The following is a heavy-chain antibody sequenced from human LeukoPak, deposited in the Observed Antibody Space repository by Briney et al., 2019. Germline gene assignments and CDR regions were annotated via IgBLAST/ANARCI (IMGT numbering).Heavy chain of an antibody. D-gene: IGHD4-23*01. CDR3: VRMGGDNGGKTLEN. J-gene: IGHJ4*02. CDR2: IYYDGSNK. CDR1: GFTFSSYG. Sequence: PGGSLRLSCAASGFTFSSYGMHWVRQAPGKGLDWVAMIYYDGSNKYYADSVRGRFTISRGNSRNTVYLQMNSLRVEDTAVYFCVRMGGDNGGKTLENWGQGTLVIVSS. V-gene: IGHV3-33*01.